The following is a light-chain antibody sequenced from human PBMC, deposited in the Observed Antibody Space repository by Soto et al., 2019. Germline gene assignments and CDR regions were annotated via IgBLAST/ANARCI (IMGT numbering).Light chain of an antibody. CDR2: GAS. CDR1: QSVRSY. Sequence: IVLTQSPATLSLSPGERATLSCRASQSVRSYLAWYQQKPGQAPRLLIYGASNRATGIPARFSGSGSGTEVTLTISSLQSEDYAVYYCHQYNNGSPWTFGQGTKVDI. J-gene: IGKJ1*01. CDR3: HQYNNGSPWT. V-gene: IGKV3D-15*01.